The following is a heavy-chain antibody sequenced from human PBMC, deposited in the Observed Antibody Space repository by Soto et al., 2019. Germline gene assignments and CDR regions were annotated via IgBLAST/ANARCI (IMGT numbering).Heavy chain of an antibody. CDR3: ARDPPETPSDY. CDR1: GYTITDYG. V-gene: IGHV1-18*01. Sequence: QVQLVQSGADVKKPGASVRVSCKASGYTITDYGITWVRQAPGQGLEWMGWISAKNGDTNLAQKFRGRVTLTTDTSTGTAYMDLRSLTPDDTAVYYCARDPPETPSDYWGQGTLVTVSS. J-gene: IGHJ4*02. CDR2: ISAKNGDT.